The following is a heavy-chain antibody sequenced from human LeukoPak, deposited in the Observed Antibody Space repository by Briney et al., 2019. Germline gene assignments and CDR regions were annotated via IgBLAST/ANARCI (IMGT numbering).Heavy chain of an antibody. CDR1: GFTFSDYY. V-gene: IGHV3-11*01. J-gene: IGHJ4*02. CDR2: ISSSGSTI. Sequence: GGSLRLSCAASGFTFSDYYMSWIRQAPGKGLEWVSYISSSGSTICYADSVKGRFTISRDNAKNSLYLQMNSLRAEDTAVYYCARCIVGATAPPDYWGQGTLVTVSS. D-gene: IGHD1-26*01. CDR3: ARCIVGATAPPDY.